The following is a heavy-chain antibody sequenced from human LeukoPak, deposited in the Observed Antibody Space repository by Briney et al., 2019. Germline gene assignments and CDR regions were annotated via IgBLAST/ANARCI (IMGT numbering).Heavy chain of an antibody. D-gene: IGHD3-9*01. J-gene: IGHJ5*02. CDR2: IYHSGST. CDR1: GGSISSSNW. CDR3: ARDNNGDYDILTGYGTNNWFDP. Sequence: PSGTLSLTCAVSGGSISSSNWWSWVRQPPGKGLEWIGEIYHSGSTNYNPSLKSRVTISVDTSKNQFSLKLSSVTAADTAVYYCARDNNGDYDILTGYGTNNWFDPWGQGTLVTVSS. V-gene: IGHV4-4*02.